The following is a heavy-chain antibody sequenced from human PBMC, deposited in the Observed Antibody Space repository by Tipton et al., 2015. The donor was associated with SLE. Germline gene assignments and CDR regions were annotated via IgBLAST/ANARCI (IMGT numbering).Heavy chain of an antibody. D-gene: IGHD7-27*01. CDR1: GRSISRSSYY. CDR3: ARLLGFDY. V-gene: IGHV4-39*01. Sequence: TLSLTCTVSGRSISRSSYYWGWIRQPPGKGLEWIGSIYYSGGTYYNPSLKSRVTISVDTSKNQFSLKLTSVTAADTAVYYCARLLGFDYWGQGTLVTVSS. J-gene: IGHJ4*02. CDR2: IYYSGGT.